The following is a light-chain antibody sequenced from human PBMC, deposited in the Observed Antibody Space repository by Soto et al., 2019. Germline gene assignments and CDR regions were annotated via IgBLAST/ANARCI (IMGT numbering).Light chain of an antibody. V-gene: IGLV2-23*02. CDR2: EVS. CDR3: SSYAGSNTFV. Sequence: QSALTQPASVSASPGQSITISCTGTNSDFGTYNLVSWYQHHPGKAPKLIIYEVSKRPSGVSNRFSASKSGNTASLTISGLQAEDAADYYCSSYAGSNTFVFGTGTKLTVL. J-gene: IGLJ1*01. CDR1: NSDFGTYNL.